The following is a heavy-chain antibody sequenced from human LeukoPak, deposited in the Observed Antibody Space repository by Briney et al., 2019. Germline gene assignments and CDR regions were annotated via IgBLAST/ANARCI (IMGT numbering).Heavy chain of an antibody. CDR2: ISGSGGST. CDR3: AELPSVVVVAVDAFDI. Sequence: GGSLRLSCAASGFTFSSYAMSWVRQAPGKGLEWVSAISGSGGSTYYADSVKGRFTISRDNSKNTLYLQMNGLRAEDTAVYYCAELPSVVVVAVDAFDIWGQGTMVTVSS. CDR1: GFTFSSYA. D-gene: IGHD2-15*01. J-gene: IGHJ3*02. V-gene: IGHV3-23*01.